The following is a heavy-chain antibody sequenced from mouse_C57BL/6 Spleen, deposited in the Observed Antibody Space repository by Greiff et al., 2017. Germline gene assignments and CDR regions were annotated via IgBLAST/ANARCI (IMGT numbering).Heavy chain of an antibody. CDR3: ARYIYGSSLRN. V-gene: IGHV7-3*01. D-gene: IGHD1-1*01. CDR2: IRNKANGYTT. Sequence: DVMLVESGGGLVQPGGSLSLSCAASGFTFTDYYMSWVRQPPGKALEWLGFIRNKANGYTTEYSASVKGRFTISRDNSQSILYLQMNALRAEDSAPSYCARYIYGSSLRNWGQGTTLTVSS. J-gene: IGHJ2*01. CDR1: GFTFTDYY.